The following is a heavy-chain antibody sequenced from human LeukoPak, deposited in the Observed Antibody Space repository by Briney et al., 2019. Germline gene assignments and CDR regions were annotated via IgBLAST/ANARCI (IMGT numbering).Heavy chain of an antibody. V-gene: IGHV3-9*01. Sequence: GGSLRLSCAASGFTFDDYAMHWVRQAPGKGLEWVSGISWNSGSIGYADSVKGRFTISRGNAKNSLYLQMNSLRAEDTALYYCAKDVDMKDWPPTYAFDIWGQGTMVTVSS. CDR3: AKDVDMKDWPPTYAFDI. J-gene: IGHJ3*02. CDR2: ISWNSGSI. CDR1: GFTFDDYA. D-gene: IGHD5-24*01.